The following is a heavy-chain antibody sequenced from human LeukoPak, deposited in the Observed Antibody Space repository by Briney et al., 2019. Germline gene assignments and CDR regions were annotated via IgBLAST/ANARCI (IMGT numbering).Heavy chain of an antibody. D-gene: IGHD3-9*01. V-gene: IGHV1-2*02. Sequence: EASVTVSCKASGYTFTGYYMHWVRQAPGQGLEWMGWINPNSGGTNYAQKFQGRVTMTRDTSISTAYMELSRLRSDDTAVYYCAMYYDILTGPGMEYYFDYWGQGTLVTVSS. CDR2: INPNSGGT. J-gene: IGHJ4*02. CDR3: AMYYDILTGPGMEYYFDY. CDR1: GYTFTGYY.